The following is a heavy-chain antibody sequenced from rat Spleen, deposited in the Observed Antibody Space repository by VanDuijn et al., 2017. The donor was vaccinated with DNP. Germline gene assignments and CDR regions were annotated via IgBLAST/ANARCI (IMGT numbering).Heavy chain of an antibody. V-gene: IGHV5-7*01. D-gene: IGHD1-10*01. Sequence: EVHLVESGGGLVQPGRSLKLSCAASGFTFSDYNMAWVRQAPKKGLEWVATISYDGSSTYYRDSVKGRFTISRDNAYSSLYLQMNSLNSEDTATYYCTREQHYHFDYWGQGVMVTVSS. CDR2: ISYDGSST. CDR1: GFTFSDYN. J-gene: IGHJ2*01. CDR3: TREQHYHFDY.